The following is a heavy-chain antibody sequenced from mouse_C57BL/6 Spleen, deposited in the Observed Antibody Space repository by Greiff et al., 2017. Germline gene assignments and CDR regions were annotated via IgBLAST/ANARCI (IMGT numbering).Heavy chain of an antibody. CDR3: TRQGQLRLGELTY. CDR1: GYTFTDYE. D-gene: IGHD3-2*02. Sequence: QVQLKESGAELVRPGASVTLSCKASGYTFTDYEMHWVKQTPVHGLEWIGAIDPETGGTAYNQKFKGKAILTADKSSSTAYMELRSLTSEDSAVYYCTRQGQLRLGELTYWGQGTLVTVSA. V-gene: IGHV1-15*01. CDR2: IDPETGGT. J-gene: IGHJ3*01.